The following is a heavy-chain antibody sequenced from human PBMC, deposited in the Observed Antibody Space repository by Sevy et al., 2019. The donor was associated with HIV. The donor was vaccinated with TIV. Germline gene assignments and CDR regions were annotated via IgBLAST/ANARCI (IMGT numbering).Heavy chain of an antibody. CDR3: ARAVMDDILTGYYGALDI. J-gene: IGHJ6*04. V-gene: IGHV4-61*02. CDR2: IYTSGST. D-gene: IGHD3-9*01. Sequence: SETLSLTCTVSGGSISSGSYYWSWIRQPAGKGLEWIGRIYTSGSTNYNPSLKSRVTISVDTSKNQSSLKLSSVTAADTAVYYCARAVMDDILTGYYGALDIWGKGTTVTVSS. CDR1: GGSISSGSYY.